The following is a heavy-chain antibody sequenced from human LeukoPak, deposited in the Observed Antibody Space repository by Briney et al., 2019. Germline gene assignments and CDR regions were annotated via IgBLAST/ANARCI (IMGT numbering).Heavy chain of an antibody. CDR2: IRNDGSII. J-gene: IGHJ4*02. CDR3: AKDTPLCYFDY. V-gene: IGHV3-30*02. Sequence: GGSLRLSCAASGFTFSSYGMHWIRQAPGKGLEWVAFIRNDGSIIYNADSVKGRFTISRDNSKNTLYLQMNSLRADDTAAYYCAKDTPLCYFDYWGQGTLVTVSS. CDR1: GFTFSSYG. D-gene: IGHD3-16*01.